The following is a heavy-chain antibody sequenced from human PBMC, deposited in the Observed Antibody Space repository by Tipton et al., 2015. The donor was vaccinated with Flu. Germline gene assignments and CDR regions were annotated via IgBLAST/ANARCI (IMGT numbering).Heavy chain of an antibody. CDR1: GDSISSDFY. V-gene: IGHV4-38-2*01. D-gene: IGHD4-11*01. CDR2: VSRTGST. Sequence: LSCAVSGDSISSDFYWAWIRQFPGKGLEWIGTVSRTGSTIYNPSLRSRVTISIDTSKNQFSLNMRSVTAADMAVYYCARRDYSNYVSDPKSWFDPWGQGTLVAVSS. J-gene: IGHJ5*02. CDR3: ARRDYSNYVSDPKSWFDP.